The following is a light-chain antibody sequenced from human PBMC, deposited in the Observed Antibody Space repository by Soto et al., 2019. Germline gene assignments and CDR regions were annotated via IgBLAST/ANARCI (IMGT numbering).Light chain of an antibody. CDR1: SSVVGSYNL. J-gene: IGLJ1*01. CDR3: CSYAGSSTYV. Sequence: QSVLTQPASMSGSPGQSITISCTGTSSVVGSYNLVSWYQQHPGKAPKLMIYEVSKRPSGVSNRFSGSKSGNTASLTISGLQAEDEADYYCCSYAGSSTYVFGTGTKVNVL. V-gene: IGLV2-23*02. CDR2: EVS.